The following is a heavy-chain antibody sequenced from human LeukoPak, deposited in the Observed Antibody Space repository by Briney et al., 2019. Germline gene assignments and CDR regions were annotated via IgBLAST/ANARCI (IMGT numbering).Heavy chain of an antibody. CDR3: ARSGEGVNYFDY. V-gene: IGHV4-39*01. J-gene: IGHJ4*02. CDR2: IYYSGST. D-gene: IGHD3-16*01. Sequence: SETLSLTCTVSGGSISSSSYYWGRIRPPPGKGLEWTGSIYYSGSTYYNPSLKSRVTISVDTSKNQFSLKLSSVTAADTAVYYCARSGEGVNYFDYWGQGTLVTVSS. CDR1: GGSISSSSYY.